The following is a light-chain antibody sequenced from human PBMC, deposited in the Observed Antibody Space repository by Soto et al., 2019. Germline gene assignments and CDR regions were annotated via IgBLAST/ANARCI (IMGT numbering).Light chain of an antibody. Sequence: QSALTQPPSASGTPGQRVTISCSGSSSNIGSNYVYWYQQFPGTAPKLLIYRNNQRPSGVPDRFSGSKSGTSASLAISGLRSEDEADYYCAAWDDTLSGYVFGRGTKVTVL. CDR2: RNN. CDR1: SSNIGSNY. V-gene: IGLV1-47*01. CDR3: AAWDDTLSGYV. J-gene: IGLJ1*01.